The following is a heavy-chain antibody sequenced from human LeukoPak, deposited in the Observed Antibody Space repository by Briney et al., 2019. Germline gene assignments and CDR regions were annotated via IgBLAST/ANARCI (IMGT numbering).Heavy chain of an antibody. J-gene: IGHJ3*02. CDR3: AKSDGYDSSGSPPDAFDI. Sequence: GGSLRLSCAASGFTFSSYWMSWVRQAPGKGLEWVANIKQDGSEKYYVDSVKGRFTISRDNAKNSLYLQMNSLRAEDTAVYYCAKSDGYDSSGSPPDAFDIWGQGTMVTVSS. CDR2: IKQDGSEK. D-gene: IGHD3-22*01. CDR1: GFTFSSYW. V-gene: IGHV3-7*01.